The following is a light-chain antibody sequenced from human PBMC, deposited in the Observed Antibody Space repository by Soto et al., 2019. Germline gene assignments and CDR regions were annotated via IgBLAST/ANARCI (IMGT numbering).Light chain of an antibody. CDR1: SSDFGSYKF. V-gene: IGLV2-23*01. CDR3: FSFTSTNTHV. J-gene: IGLJ1*01. Sequence: QSALAQPASVSGSPGQSVTISCTGTSSDFGSYKFVSWYQHHPGKVPKVIIYETSKRPSGVSDRFSGSKSGNTASLTISGLQAEDEAPYYCFSFTSTNTHVFGSGTKVT. CDR2: ETS.